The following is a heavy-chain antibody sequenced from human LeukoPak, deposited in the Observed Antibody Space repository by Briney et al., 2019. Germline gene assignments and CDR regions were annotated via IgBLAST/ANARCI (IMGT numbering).Heavy chain of an antibody. Sequence: ASVTVSCKAAGGTFSSYASSWVRQAPGQGLEWMGRIIPILGIANYAQKFQGRVTITADKSTSTAYMELSSLRSEDTAVYYCARDLMTRAAFDIWGQGTMVTVSS. CDR3: ARDLMTRAAFDI. V-gene: IGHV1-69*04. CDR2: IIPILGIA. J-gene: IGHJ3*02. CDR1: GGTFSSYA.